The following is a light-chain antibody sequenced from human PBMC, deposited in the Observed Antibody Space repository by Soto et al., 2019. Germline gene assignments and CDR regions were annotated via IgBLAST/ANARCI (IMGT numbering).Light chain of an antibody. J-gene: IGKJ2*01. Sequence: EIVLTQSPGTLSLSPGEIATLSFRASQSVSSSHLAWYQQKPGQAPRRLIYGASSRATSIPDRFSGSGSGTDFTLTISSLEPEDFAVYYCQQYCSSPETFGQGTKLEIK. CDR2: GAS. CDR1: QSVSSSH. CDR3: QQYCSSPET. V-gene: IGKV3-20*01.